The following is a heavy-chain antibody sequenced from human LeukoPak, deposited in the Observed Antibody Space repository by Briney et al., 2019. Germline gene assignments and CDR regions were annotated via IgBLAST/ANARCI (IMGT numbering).Heavy chain of an antibody. CDR2: ISSSGSTI. CDR1: GFTFSDYY. V-gene: IGHV3-11*04. D-gene: IGHD3-16*02. CDR3: ARDRTDYVWGSYRAFDY. Sequence: TPGGSLRLSCAASGFTFSDYYMSWIRQAPGKGLEWVSYISSSGSTIYYADSVKGRFTISRDNAKNSLYLQMNSLRAEDTAVYYCARDRTDYVWGSYRAFDYWGQGTLVTVSS. J-gene: IGHJ4*02.